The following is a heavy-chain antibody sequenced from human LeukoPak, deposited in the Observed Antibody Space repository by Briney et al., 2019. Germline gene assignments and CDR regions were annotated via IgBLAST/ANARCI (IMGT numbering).Heavy chain of an antibody. V-gene: IGHV4-4*07. Sequence: PSETLSLTCTVSGGSISSYYWSWIRQPAGKGLEWIGRIYTSGSTNYNPSLKSRVTMSVDTSKNQFSLKLSSVTAADTAVYYCARDLRHYDSSGPFDYWGQGTLVTVSS. CDR2: IYTSGST. D-gene: IGHD3-22*01. J-gene: IGHJ4*02. CDR1: GGSISSYY. CDR3: ARDLRHYDSSGPFDY.